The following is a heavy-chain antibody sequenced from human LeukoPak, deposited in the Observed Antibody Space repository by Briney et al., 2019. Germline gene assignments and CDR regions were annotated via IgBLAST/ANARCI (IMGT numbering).Heavy chain of an antibody. CDR3: AREASDAFDI. J-gene: IGHJ3*02. CDR1: GFTFSSYD. V-gene: IGHV3-33*01. CDR2: IWYDGSNK. Sequence: PGRSLRLSCAASGFTFSSYDMHWVRQAPGKGLEWVALIWYDGSNKNYAGSVKGRFTISRDNSKNTLFLQMNSLRAEDTAVYYCAREASDAFDIWGQGTMVTVSS.